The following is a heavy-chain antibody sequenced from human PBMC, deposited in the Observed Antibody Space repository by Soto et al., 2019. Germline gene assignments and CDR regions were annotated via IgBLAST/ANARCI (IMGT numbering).Heavy chain of an antibody. Sequence: GASVKVSCKASGYTFTSYAMHWVRQAPGQRLEWMGWINAGNSDTTYSQKFQGRVTITSDTSASTAYMELTSLRSEDTAVYYCARDYASDSGVLLDFWGQGTLVTVSS. CDR3: ARDYASDSGVLLDF. CDR2: INAGNSDT. D-gene: IGHD3-22*01. CDR1: GYTFTSYA. J-gene: IGHJ4*02. V-gene: IGHV1-3*01.